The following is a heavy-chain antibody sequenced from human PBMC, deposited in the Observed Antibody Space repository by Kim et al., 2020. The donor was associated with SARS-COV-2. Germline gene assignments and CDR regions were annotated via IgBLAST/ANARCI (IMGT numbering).Heavy chain of an antibody. D-gene: IGHD5-12*01. J-gene: IGHJ4*02. CDR1: GGSFSGYY. CDR3: ARDVVGSGYDLGFVN. CDR2: INHSGST. V-gene: IGHV4-34*01. Sequence: SETLSLTCAVYGGSFSGYYWSWIRQPPGKGLEWIGEINHSGSTNYNPSLKSRVTISVDTSKNQFSLKLSSVTAADTAVYYCARDVVGSGYDLGFVNWGQGTLVTVSS.